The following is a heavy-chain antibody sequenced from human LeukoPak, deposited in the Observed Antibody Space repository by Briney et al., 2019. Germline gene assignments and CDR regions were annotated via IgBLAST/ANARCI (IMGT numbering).Heavy chain of an antibody. CDR3: ARDDVAWNDVHWFDP. J-gene: IGHJ5*02. D-gene: IGHD1-1*01. CDR2: ISSTGSSI. CDR1: GFTFSYYT. Sequence: GGSLRLSCAASGFTFSYYTMSWVRQAPGKGLEWVSSISSTGSSIYYTDSVKGRFTISRDNAKNSLYLQMSSLRVEDTAVYYCARDDVAWNDVHWFDPWGQGTLVTVSS. V-gene: IGHV3-21*01.